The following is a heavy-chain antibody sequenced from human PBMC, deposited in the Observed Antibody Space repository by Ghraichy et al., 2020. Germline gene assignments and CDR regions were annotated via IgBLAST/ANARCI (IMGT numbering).Heavy chain of an antibody. D-gene: IGHD2-15*01. V-gene: IGHV3-7*01. CDR2: IKQDGSEK. CDR1: GFTFSSYW. CDR3: ARDPGLGSCFDY. J-gene: IGHJ4*02. Sequence: GESLNISCAASGFTFSSYWMNWVRQAPGKRLEWVANIKQDGSEKYYVDSVKGRFTISRDNAKNSLYLQMNSLRAEDTAVYYCARDPGLGSCFDYWGQGTLVTVSS.